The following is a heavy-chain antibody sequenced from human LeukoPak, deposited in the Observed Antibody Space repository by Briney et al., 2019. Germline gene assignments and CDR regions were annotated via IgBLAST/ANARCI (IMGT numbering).Heavy chain of an antibody. CDR2: INPGGSAK. D-gene: IGHD3-16*02. CDR1: GFTFSNAW. J-gene: IGHJ4*02. V-gene: IGHV3-7*01. CDR3: ARWGSSYTIDY. Sequence: GGSLRLSCAASGFTFSNAWMAWVRQAPGKGLEWVANINPGGSAKYYVDSVKGRFTISRDDAKTSLYLQMDSLRAEDTAVYSCARWGSSYTIDYWGQGTLVTVSS.